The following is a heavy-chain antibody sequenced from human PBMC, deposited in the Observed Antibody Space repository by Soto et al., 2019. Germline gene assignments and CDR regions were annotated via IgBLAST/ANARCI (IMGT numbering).Heavy chain of an antibody. CDR1: GFTFSSYL. Sequence: PGGSLRLSCAASGFTFSSYLMHWVRQAPGKGLVWVSRINSDGSSTSYADSVKGRFTISRDNAKNTLYLQMNSLRAEDTAVYYCASGSEHYYYYGMDVWGQGTTVTVSS. D-gene: IGHD6-19*01. CDR2: INSDGSST. J-gene: IGHJ6*02. V-gene: IGHV3-74*01. CDR3: ASGSEHYYYYGMDV.